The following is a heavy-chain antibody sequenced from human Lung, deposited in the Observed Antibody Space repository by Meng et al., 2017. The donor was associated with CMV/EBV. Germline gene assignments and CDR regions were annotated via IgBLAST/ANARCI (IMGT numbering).Heavy chain of an antibody. Sequence: GESXKISXAASGFTFSSYWMSWVRQAPGKGLEWVANIKQDGGEKYYVDSVKGRFTISGDNAKNSLYLQMNSLRAEDTAVYYCARDSKISSGSSSYYYYYGMDVWGQGTTVPSP. J-gene: IGHJ6*02. CDR3: ARDSKISSGSSSYYYYYGMDV. V-gene: IGHV3-7*01. CDR1: GFTFSSYW. CDR2: IKQDGGEK. D-gene: IGHD6-6*01.